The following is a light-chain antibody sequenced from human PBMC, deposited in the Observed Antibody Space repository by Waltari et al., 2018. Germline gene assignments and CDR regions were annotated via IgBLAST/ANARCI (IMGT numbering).Light chain of an antibody. V-gene: IGKV1-39*01. Sequence: DIQMTQSPLSLSASVGDRVTVTGRASQSVSTHFNWYQHKPGKAPDLLVYSASFLETGVPSRFSAGGSGTDFNFTITAVQPEDFATYYCQETYTPPWTFGPGTRLEIK. CDR3: QETYTPPWT. CDR1: QSVSTH. CDR2: SAS. J-gene: IGKJ1*01.